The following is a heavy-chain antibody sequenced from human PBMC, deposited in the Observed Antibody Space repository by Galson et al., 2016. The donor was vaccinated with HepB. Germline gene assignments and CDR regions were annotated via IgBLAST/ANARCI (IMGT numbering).Heavy chain of an antibody. CDR2: IWYDGSNK. CDR1: GFTFSSYV. CDR3: AKGFYGDFPSWFDP. J-gene: IGHJ5*02. Sequence: SLRLSCAASGFTFSSYVMHWVRQAPGKGLEWVAVIWYDGSNKYYADSVKGRFTISRDNSKNTLYLQMNSLRPEDTALYYCAKGFYGDFPSWFDPWGQGTLVTVSS. D-gene: IGHD4-17*01. V-gene: IGHV3-33*06.